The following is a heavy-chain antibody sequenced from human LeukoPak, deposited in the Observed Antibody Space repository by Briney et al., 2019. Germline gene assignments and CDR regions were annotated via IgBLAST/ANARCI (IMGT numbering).Heavy chain of an antibody. CDR1: GGSISSGDYY. Sequence: ETLSLTCTVSGGSISSGDYYWSWVRQAPGKGLEWVSSISETGGSTYYADSVKGRFTISRDNSNNKLYLQMNSLRAEDTAIYYCAKDPVSIGPAFAFWGPGTMVTVSS. CDR2: ISETGGST. J-gene: IGHJ3*01. V-gene: IGHV3-23*01. CDR3: AKDPVSIGPAFAF. D-gene: IGHD5/OR15-5a*01.